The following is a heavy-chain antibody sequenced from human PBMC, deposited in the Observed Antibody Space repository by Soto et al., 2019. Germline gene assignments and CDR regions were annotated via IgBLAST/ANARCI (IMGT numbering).Heavy chain of an antibody. CDR1: GFSLSTSGVG. Sequence: QITLKDSGPPLVKPTQTLTLTCTFSGFSLSTSGVGVGWIHQPQGKALEWRALIYWDDDERYSPSLKSILIIPKITPQNQVVLTMPNMDPVDTAKYYCQHWRKRLARNWGAVTLVTV. CDR3: QHWRKRLARN. D-gene: IGHD3-3*01. CDR2: IYWDDDE. J-gene: IGHJ4*02. V-gene: IGHV2-5*02.